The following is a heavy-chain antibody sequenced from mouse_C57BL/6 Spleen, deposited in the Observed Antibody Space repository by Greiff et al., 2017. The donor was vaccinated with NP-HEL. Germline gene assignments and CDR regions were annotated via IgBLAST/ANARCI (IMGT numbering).Heavy chain of an antibody. CDR1: GYTFTDYE. CDR2: IDPETGGT. Sequence: QVQLQQSGAELVRPGASVTLSCKASGYTFTDYEMHWVKQTPVHGLEWIGAIDPETGGTAYNQKFKGKAILTADKSSSTAYMELRSLTSEDSAVYYCTRDDGSSYGWYFDVWGTGTTVTVSS. V-gene: IGHV1-15*01. D-gene: IGHD1-1*01. J-gene: IGHJ1*03. CDR3: TRDDGSSYGWYFDV.